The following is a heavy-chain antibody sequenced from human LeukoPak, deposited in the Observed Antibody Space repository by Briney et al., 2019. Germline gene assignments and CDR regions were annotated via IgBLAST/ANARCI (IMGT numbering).Heavy chain of an antibody. CDR2: IKSKTDGGTT. V-gene: IGHV3-15*01. D-gene: IGHD2-15*01. J-gene: IGHJ4*02. CDR1: GFSFINAW. CDR3: TRQDCSGGSCSYVDY. Sequence: PGGSLRLSCTASGFSFINAWMSWVRQAPGKGLEWVGRIKSKTDGGTTDYAAPVKGRFTISRDDSKNTAYLQMNSLKAEDTAVYYCTRQDCSGGSCSYVDYWGQGTLVTVSS.